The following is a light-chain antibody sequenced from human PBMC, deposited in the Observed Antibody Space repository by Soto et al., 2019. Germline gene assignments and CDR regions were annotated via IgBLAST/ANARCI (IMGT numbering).Light chain of an antibody. J-gene: IGKJ2*01. Sequence: DIQMTQSPSSLSASVGDRVTITCRASQSISSYLNWYQQKPGTVPKLLIYAASSLQSGVPSRFSGSGSGTDFALAISSLQPEDFATYHCQQSYSTPYTFGQGTKLEIK. CDR1: QSISSY. CDR2: AAS. V-gene: IGKV1-39*01. CDR3: QQSYSTPYT.